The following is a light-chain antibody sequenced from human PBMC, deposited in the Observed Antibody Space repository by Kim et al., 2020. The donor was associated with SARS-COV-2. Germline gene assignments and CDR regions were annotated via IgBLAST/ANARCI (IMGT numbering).Light chain of an antibody. J-gene: IGKJ3*01. Sequence: EIVMTQSPATLSVSPGERATLSCRASQSVSSNLAWYQQKPGQAPRLLIYGASTRATGIPARFSGSGSGTEFTLTISSLQSEDFAVYYWQQYNNWPPFTFGPGTKVDFK. CDR3: QQYNNWPPFT. V-gene: IGKV3-15*01. CDR1: QSVSSN. CDR2: GAS.